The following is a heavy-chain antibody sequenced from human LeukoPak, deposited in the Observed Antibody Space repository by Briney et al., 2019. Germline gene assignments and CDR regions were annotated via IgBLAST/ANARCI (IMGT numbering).Heavy chain of an antibody. CDR1: GGSISSYY. CDR2: IYYSGST. Sequence: KTSETLSLTCTVSGGSISSYYWSWIRQPPGKGLEWIGYIYYSGSTNYNPSLESRVTISVDTSKNQFSLKLSSVTAADTAVYYCARVGGSNYYYYGMDVWGQGTTVTVSS. D-gene: IGHD3-10*01. CDR3: ARVGGSNYYYYGMDV. V-gene: IGHV4-59*01. J-gene: IGHJ6*02.